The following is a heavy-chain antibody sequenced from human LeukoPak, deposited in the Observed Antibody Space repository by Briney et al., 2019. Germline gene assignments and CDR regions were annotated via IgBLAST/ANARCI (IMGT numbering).Heavy chain of an antibody. CDR3: ASLRPRDMVVTAPAFDF. V-gene: IGHV4-59*01. J-gene: IGHJ4*02. CDR1: GGSISSYY. D-gene: IGHD2-15*01. Sequence: PSETLSLTCTVSGGSISSYYWSWLRQPPGKGLEWIGYIHYSGSTNYNPSLKSRVTISVDTSKNQFSLKLSSVTAADTAVYYCASLRPRDMVVTAPAFDFWGQGTLVTVSS. CDR2: IHYSGST.